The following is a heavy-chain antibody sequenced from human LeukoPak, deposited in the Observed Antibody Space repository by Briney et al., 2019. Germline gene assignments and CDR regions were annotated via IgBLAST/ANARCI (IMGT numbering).Heavy chain of an antibody. D-gene: IGHD3-22*01. V-gene: IGHV4-39*01. CDR3: ARHLAGDSSGYYKDY. J-gene: IGHJ4*02. Sequence: SETLSLTCTVSGGSISSSSYYWGWIRQPPGKGLEWIGSIYYSGSTYYNPSLKSRVTISVDTSKNQFSLKLSSVTAADTAVYYCARHLAGDSSGYYKDYWGQGTLVTVSS. CDR1: GGSISSSSYY. CDR2: IYYSGST.